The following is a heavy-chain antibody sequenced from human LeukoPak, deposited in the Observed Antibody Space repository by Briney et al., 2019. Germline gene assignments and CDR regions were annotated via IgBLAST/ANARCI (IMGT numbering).Heavy chain of an antibody. CDR1: GFTFSNYV. Sequence: GGSLRLSCAASGFTFSNYVMHWVRQAPGKGLEWVAVISYDGSNEFHADSVKGRFTISRDNSKNTLYLQMNSLRAEDTAVYFCARGRKWKLLYYFDSWGQGTLVTVSS. CDR2: ISYDGSNE. J-gene: IGHJ4*02. D-gene: IGHD1-26*01. V-gene: IGHV3-30-3*01. CDR3: ARGRKWKLLYYFDS.